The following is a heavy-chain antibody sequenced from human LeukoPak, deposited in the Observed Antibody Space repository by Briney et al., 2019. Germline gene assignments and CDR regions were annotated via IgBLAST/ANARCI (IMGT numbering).Heavy chain of an antibody. D-gene: IGHD4/OR15-4a*01. CDR2: INPNSGGT. Sequence: ASVKVSCKASGYTFTGYYMHWVRQAPGQGLEWMGRINPNSGGTNYAQKFQGRVTMTRDTSISTAYMELSRLRSDDTAVYYCARMSFSMVSALDYWGQGTLVTVSS. V-gene: IGHV1-2*06. CDR3: ARMSFSMVSALDY. J-gene: IGHJ4*02. CDR1: GYTFTGYY.